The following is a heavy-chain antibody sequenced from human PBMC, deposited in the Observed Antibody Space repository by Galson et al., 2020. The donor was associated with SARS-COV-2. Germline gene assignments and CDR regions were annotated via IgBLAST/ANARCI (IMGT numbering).Heavy chain of an antibody. J-gene: IGHJ4*02. CDR1: GFTFSDLY. Sequence: GGSLRLSCAASGFTFSDLYIDWVRQAPGKGLEWIGRIKNKPKKYATEYAAPVKGRFTISRDDSKNSAYLQMNSLNSEDTAVYFCARVPKADCGGDCYFFDYWGQGILVTVSS. V-gene: IGHV3-72*01. CDR2: IKNKPKKYAT. CDR3: ARVPKADCGGDCYFFDY. D-gene: IGHD2-21*01.